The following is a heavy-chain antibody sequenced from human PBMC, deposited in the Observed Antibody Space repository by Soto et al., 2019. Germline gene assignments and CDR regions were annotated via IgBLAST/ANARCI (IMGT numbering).Heavy chain of an antibody. D-gene: IGHD3-10*01. CDR1: GGSISTYY. CDR2: IYASGAT. CDR3: ARSHSFDGSIYHYYFDF. Sequence: SETLSLTCPVSGGSISTYYWSWIRQPPGGTLEWIGYIYASGATTYNPSLESRVTMSVDMPNNEFSLELTSLTAADTAVYYCARSHSFDGSIYHYYFDFWDQGTLVTVSS. V-gene: IGHV4-59*01. J-gene: IGHJ4*02.